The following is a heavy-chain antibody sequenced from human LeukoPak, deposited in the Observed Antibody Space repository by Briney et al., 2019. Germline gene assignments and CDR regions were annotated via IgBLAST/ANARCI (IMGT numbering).Heavy chain of an antibody. J-gene: IGHJ6*02. V-gene: IGHV1-69*13. CDR3: ARVFGVYGMDV. Sequence: SVKVSCKASGGTFSSYAISWVRQAPGQGLEWVGGIIPIFGTANYAQKFQGRVTITADESTSTAYMELSSLRSEDTAVYYCARVFGVYGMDVWGQGTTVTVSS. D-gene: IGHD2-8*01. CDR2: IIPIFGTA. CDR1: GGTFSSYA.